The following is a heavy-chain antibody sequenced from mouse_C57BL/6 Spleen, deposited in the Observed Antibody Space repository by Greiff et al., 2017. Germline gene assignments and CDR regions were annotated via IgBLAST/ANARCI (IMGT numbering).Heavy chain of an antibody. CDR3: AKRAGNYEYAMDY. D-gene: IGHD2-1*01. J-gene: IGHJ4*01. V-gene: IGHV1-50*01. CDR2: IDPSDSYT. CDR1: GYTFTSYW. Sequence: VQLQQPGAELVKPGASVKLSCKASGYTFTSYWMQWVKQRPGQGLEWIGEIDPSDSYTNYNQKFKGKATLTVDTSSSTAYMQLSSLTSEDSAVYYCAKRAGNYEYAMDYWGQGTSVTVSS.